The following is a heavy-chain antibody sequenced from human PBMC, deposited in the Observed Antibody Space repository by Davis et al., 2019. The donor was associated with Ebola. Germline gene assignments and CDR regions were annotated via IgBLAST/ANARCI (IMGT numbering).Heavy chain of an antibody. J-gene: IGHJ6*02. Sequence: GESLKISCAASGFTFSSYGMHWVRQAPGKGLEWVSYISSSSSYTNYADSVKGRFTISRDNAKNSLYLQMNSLRAEDTAVYYCARVLTTVTRLYYYGMDVWGQGATVTVSS. CDR1: GFTFSSYG. V-gene: IGHV3-21*05. CDR2: ISSSSSYT. CDR3: ARVLTTVTRLYYYGMDV. D-gene: IGHD4-17*01.